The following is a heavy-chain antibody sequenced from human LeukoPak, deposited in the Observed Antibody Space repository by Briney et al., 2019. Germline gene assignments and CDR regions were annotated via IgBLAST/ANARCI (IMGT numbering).Heavy chain of an antibody. J-gene: IGHJ4*02. V-gene: IGHV3-74*01. CDR3: ARGAGIVGSTTPFDY. Sequence: GGSLRLSCAASGFTFSNYWMHWARQTPGKGLVWVSRINTDGTTRYADSAKGRFTISRDNAKNTLYLQMDSLRAEDTAVYYCARGAGIVGSTTPFDYWGQGALVTVSP. D-gene: IGHD1-26*01. CDR1: GFTFSNYW. CDR2: INTDGTT.